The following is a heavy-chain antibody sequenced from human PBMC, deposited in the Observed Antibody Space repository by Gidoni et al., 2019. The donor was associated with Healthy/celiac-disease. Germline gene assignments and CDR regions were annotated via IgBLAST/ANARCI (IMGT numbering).Heavy chain of an antibody. V-gene: IGHV4-39*01. CDR1: GGSISSSSYY. J-gene: IGHJ4*02. Sequence: QLQLQESGPGLVKPSETLSLTCTVSGGSISSSSYYWGWIRQPPGKGLEWIGSIYYSGSTYYNPSLKSRVTISVDTSKNQFSLKLSSVTAADTAVYYCAEGDCSGGSCSRRSYYFDYWGQGTLVTVSS. CDR3: AEGDCSGGSCSRRSYYFDY. D-gene: IGHD2-15*01. CDR2: IYYSGST.